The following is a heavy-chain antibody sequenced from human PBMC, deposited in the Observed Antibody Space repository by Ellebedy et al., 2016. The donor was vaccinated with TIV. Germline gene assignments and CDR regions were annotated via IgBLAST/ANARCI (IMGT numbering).Heavy chain of an antibody. CDR3: SRGWSTPDS. CDR2: IRSTGSDK. J-gene: IGHJ4*02. V-gene: IGHV3-21*06. CDR1: GFTFSNYN. D-gene: IGHD2-15*01. Sequence: GESLKISCVASGFTFSNYNMNWVRQSPGKGLEWASSIRSTGSDKYYAESVKGRFTISRDNAQDTLFLQMNSLRAEDTAVYFCSRGWSTPDSWGQGTLVIVSS.